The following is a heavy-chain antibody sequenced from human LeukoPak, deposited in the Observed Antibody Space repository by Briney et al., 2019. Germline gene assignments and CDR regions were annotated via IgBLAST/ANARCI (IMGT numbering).Heavy chain of an antibody. Sequence: GGSLRLSCAASGFTFSSYAMHWVRQAPGKGLEWVAVISYDGSNKYYADFVKGRFTISRDNSKNTLYLQMNSLRAEDTAVYYCARVVEAYYDSSGYSDYWGQGTLVTVSS. CDR2: ISYDGSNK. CDR3: ARVVEAYYDSSGYSDY. CDR1: GFTFSSYA. V-gene: IGHV3-30-3*01. J-gene: IGHJ4*02. D-gene: IGHD3-22*01.